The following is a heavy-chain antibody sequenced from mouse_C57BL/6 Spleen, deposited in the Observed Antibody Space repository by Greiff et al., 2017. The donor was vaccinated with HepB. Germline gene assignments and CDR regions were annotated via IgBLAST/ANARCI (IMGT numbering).Heavy chain of an antibody. D-gene: IGHD1-3*01. CDR1: GYAFSSYW. Sequence: QVHVKQSGAELVKPGASVKISCKASGYAFSSYWMNWVKQRPGKGLEWIGQIYPGDGDTNYNGKFKGKATLTADKSSSTAYMQLSSLTSEDSAVYFCARKSGNGYFDVWGTGTTVTVSS. V-gene: IGHV1-80*01. J-gene: IGHJ1*03. CDR2: IYPGDGDT. CDR3: ARKSGNGYFDV.